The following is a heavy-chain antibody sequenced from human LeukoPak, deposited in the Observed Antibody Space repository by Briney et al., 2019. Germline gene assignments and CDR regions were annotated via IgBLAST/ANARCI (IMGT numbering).Heavy chain of an antibody. V-gene: IGHV4-34*01. CDR1: GGSLSGYY. Sequence: PSETLSLTCAAYGGSLSGYYWSWIRQSPGKGLEWIGEISHEVHSSGRIFYNASLKRRVTISADASNNQFSLRLTSVTAADTAVYYCARGPPITLVPGLRFRIDPWGQGALVTVSS. CDR3: ARGPPITLVPGLRFRIDP. D-gene: IGHD3-10*01. J-gene: IGHJ5*02. CDR2: ISHEVHSSGRI.